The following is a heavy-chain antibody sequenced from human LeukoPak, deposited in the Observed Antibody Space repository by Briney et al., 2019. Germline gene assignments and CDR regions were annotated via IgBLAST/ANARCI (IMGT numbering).Heavy chain of an antibody. Sequence: ASVKVSCKASGYTFTGYYMHWVRQAPGQGLEWMGWMNPNSGDTGYAQKFQGRVTMTRNTSISTAYMELSSLRSEDTAVYYCARCYYDSSGYPPDAFDIWGQGTMVTVSS. CDR2: MNPNSGDT. V-gene: IGHV1-8*02. CDR3: ARCYYDSSGYPPDAFDI. D-gene: IGHD3-22*01. CDR1: GYTFTGYY. J-gene: IGHJ3*02.